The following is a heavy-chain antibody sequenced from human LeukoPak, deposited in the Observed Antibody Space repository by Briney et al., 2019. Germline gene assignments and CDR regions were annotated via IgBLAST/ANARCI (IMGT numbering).Heavy chain of an antibody. CDR2: IYSGGST. CDR1: GFTVGSNY. CDR3: ARDLATIAHYYYYMDV. D-gene: IGHD5-12*01. V-gene: IGHV3-66*02. Sequence: GGSLRLSCAASGFTVGSNYMSWVRQAPGKGLEWVSVIYSGGSTYYADSVKGRFTISRDNSKNTLYLQMNSLRAEDTAVYYCARDLATIAHYYYYMDVWGKGTMVTVSS. J-gene: IGHJ6*03.